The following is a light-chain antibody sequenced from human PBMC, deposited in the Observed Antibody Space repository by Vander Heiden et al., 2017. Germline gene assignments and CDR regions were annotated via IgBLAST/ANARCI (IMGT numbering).Light chain of an antibody. CDR2: SSS. J-gene: IGKJ4*01. V-gene: IGKV3-20*01. CDR1: QRISPSY. Sequence: VLTQSPGTLSLPPGARAALSCRASQRISPSYLAWYQHKPGQAPRLLIYSSSTTATGVPDRFRGSGSVTDFTLTIRRLEPEDFAVYFCQQNEYSPRTFGRGTKVEVK. CDR3: QQNEYSPRT.